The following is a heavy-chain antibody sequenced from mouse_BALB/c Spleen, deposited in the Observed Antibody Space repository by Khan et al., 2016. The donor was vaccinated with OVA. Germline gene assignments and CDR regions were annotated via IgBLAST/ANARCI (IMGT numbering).Heavy chain of an antibody. CDR2: ISTYSGNT. Sequence: VQLQEAGPELVRPGVSVKISCKGSGYTFTDYAMHWVKQSHAKSLEWIGVISTYSGNTNYNQKFKGKATMSVDKSSSTAYMELARLTSEDSAIYYCARPGFLRGAWFAYWCQGTLVTVSA. J-gene: IGHJ3*01. V-gene: IGHV1S137*01. CDR1: GYTFTDYA. CDR3: ARPGFLRGAWFAY.